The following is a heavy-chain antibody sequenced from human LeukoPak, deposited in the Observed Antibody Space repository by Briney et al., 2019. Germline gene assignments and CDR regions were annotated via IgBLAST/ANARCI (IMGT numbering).Heavy chain of an antibody. CDR1: GFTFSSYA. J-gene: IGHJ4*02. D-gene: IGHD5-12*01. Sequence: PGGSLRLSCAASGFTFSSYAMSWVRQAPGKGLEWVSAISGSGGSTYYADSVKGRFTISRDNAKNSLYLQMNSLRAEDTAVYYCARMSGYDFGYWGQGTLVTVSS. V-gene: IGHV3-23*01. CDR2: ISGSGGST. CDR3: ARMSGYDFGY.